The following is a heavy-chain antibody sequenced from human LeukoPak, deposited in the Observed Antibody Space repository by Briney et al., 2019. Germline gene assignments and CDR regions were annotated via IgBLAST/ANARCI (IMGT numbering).Heavy chain of an antibody. V-gene: IGHV4-30-4*01. D-gene: IGHD3-22*01. CDR1: GGSLSSGDYY. J-gene: IGHJ5*02. CDR2: MYYSGST. Sequence: PSETLSLTCTVSGGSLSSGDYYWSWIRQPPGTGLEWIAYMYYSGSTYYNPSLKSRVTMSADTSKNQLSLKLSSVTAADTAVYYCARPYYYDSRIDPWGQGILVTVS. CDR3: ARPYYYDSRIDP.